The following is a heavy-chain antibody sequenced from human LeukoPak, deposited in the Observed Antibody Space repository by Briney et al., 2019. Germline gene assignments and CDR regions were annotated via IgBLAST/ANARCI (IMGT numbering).Heavy chain of an antibody. V-gene: IGHV4-59*08. CDR2: IYYSGST. Sequence: SETLSLTCTVSGGSISSYYWSWIRQPPGKGLEWIGYIYYSGSTNYNPSLKSRVTISVDTSKNQFSLKLSSVTAADTAVYYCARSGVPAAMRGFFDYWGQGNLVTVSS. J-gene: IGHJ4*02. CDR1: GGSISSYY. CDR3: ARSGVPAAMRGFFDY. D-gene: IGHD2-2*01.